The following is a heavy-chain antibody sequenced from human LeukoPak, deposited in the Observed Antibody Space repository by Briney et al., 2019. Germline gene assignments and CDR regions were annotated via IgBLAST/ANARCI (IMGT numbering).Heavy chain of an antibody. CDR1: GFMFSSSG. J-gene: IGHJ1*01. CDR3: ANRGYSYGTEYFQY. Sequence: GGSLRLSCVASGFMFSSSGMHWVRQAPGKGLEWVAFIRYDGSNKYYSDSVKGRFIISRDNSKKTLYLQLNSPRGDDTAIYYCANRGYSYGTEYFQYWGQGTLVTLSS. V-gene: IGHV3-30*02. D-gene: IGHD5-18*01. CDR2: IRYDGSNK.